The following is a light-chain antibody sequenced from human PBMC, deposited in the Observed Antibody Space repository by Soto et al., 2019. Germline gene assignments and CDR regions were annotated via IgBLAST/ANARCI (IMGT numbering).Light chain of an antibody. V-gene: IGKV3-20*01. CDR3: QQYGSSPPT. J-gene: IGKJ1*01. Sequence: EIALTQSPGTLSLSPGERATLSCRASQSVTSSYLAWYQQKLGQAPRLLIYGASSRATGIPDRFSGSGSGTDFTLTISRLEPEDFAVYYCQQYGSSPPTFGQGTKVDIK. CDR1: QSVTSSY. CDR2: GAS.